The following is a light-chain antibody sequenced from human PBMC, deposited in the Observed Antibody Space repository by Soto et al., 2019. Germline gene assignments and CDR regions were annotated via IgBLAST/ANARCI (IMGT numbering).Light chain of an antibody. CDR3: QTWGTGIRV. J-gene: IGLJ3*02. CDR1: SGRSSNA. Sequence: QPVLTQSPSASASLGASVNLTCTLSSGRSSNAITWHQQQPEKGPRFLMKVDSDGSHIKGDGIPDRFSASTSGAERYLTISSLQSEDEADYFCQTWGTGIRVFGGGTKLTVL. CDR2: VDSDGSH. V-gene: IGLV4-69*01.